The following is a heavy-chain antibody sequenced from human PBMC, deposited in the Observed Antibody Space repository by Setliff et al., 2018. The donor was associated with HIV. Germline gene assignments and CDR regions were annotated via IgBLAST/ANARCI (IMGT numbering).Heavy chain of an antibody. J-gene: IGHJ4*02. CDR3: GRARSSWYNTSPYYFDS. Sequence: PSETLSLTCTVSGGSISSGSYYWSWMRQPAGKGLEWIGHIYTSGSTNHNPSLKNRVTISVDTSKNQFSLKLTSVTAADTAVYYCGRARSSWYNTSPYYFDSWGQGTLVTVSS. D-gene: IGHD1-20*01. CDR1: GGSISSGSYY. V-gene: IGHV4-61*09. CDR2: IYTSGST.